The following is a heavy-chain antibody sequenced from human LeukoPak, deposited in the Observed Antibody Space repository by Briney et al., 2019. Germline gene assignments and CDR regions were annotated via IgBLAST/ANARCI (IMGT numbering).Heavy chain of an antibody. V-gene: IGHV3-30*02. D-gene: IGHD1-26*01. Sequence: PGGSLRLSCAASGFTFSSYGMHWVRQAPGKGLEWAAFIRYDGSNKYYADSVKGRFTISRDNSKNTLYLQMNSLRAADTAVYYCARDKIVGATQFDYWGQGTLVTVSS. CDR1: GFTFSSYG. CDR3: ARDKIVGATQFDY. CDR2: IRYDGSNK. J-gene: IGHJ4*02.